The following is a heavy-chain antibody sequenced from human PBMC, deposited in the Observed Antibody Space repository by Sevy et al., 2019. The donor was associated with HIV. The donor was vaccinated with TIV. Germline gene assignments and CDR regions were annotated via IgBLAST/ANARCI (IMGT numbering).Heavy chain of an antibody. Sequence: SLRLSCVASGFTFSSYAMNWVRQAPGKGLEWVSGLSGSGGSTKYADSVKGRFTISRDNSKNTLYLQMNSLRAEDTAVYYCAKDRVWELGDAFDIWGQWTMVTVSS. J-gene: IGHJ3*02. CDR2: LSGSGGST. CDR1: GFTFSSYA. V-gene: IGHV3-23*01. CDR3: AKDRVWELGDAFDI. D-gene: IGHD1-26*01.